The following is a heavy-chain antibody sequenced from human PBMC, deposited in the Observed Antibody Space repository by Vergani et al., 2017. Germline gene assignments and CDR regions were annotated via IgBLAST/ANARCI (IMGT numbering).Heavy chain of an antibody. V-gene: IGHV3-30-3*01. J-gene: IGHJ3*02. CDR3: ASEVVANGDAFDI. D-gene: IGHD2-15*01. Sequence: QVQLVESGGGVVQPGRSLRLSCAASGFTFSSYAMHWVRQAPGKGLEWVAVISYDGSNKYYADSVKGRFTISRDNSKNTLYLQMNSLRAEDTAVYYCASEVVANGDAFDIWGQGTMVTVSS. CDR2: ISYDGSNK. CDR1: GFTFSSYA.